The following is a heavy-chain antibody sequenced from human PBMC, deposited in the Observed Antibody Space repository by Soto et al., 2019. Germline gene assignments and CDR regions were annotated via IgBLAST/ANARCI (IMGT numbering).Heavy chain of an antibody. V-gene: IGHV3-23*01. CDR1: GFTFSTYA. J-gene: IGHJ4*02. D-gene: IGHD2-15*01. CDR2: VSSGGGT. Sequence: EVELLESGGGLVQPEGSLRLSCAASGFTFSTYAMGWVRQAPGKGLEWVSVVSSGGGTHYADSVKGRFTVCRDNSKNTLSLQMNSLRADDTAVYYCAKRRGAGGHFDYWGQGALVTVSS. CDR3: AKRRGAGGHFDY.